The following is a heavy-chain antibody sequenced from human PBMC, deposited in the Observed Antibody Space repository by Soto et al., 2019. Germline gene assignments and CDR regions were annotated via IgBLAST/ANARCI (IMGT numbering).Heavy chain of an antibody. CDR2: SIPIFGTA. Sequence: ASVKVSCKACGGTFNNYPITWVRQAPGEGLEWMGGSIPIFGTANYAQKFQGRVTISVDESTSTAYMELSSLRSEDTAVYYCARGRGYSGDDHYYYFDMDVWGQGTTVTVSS. D-gene: IGHD5-12*01. CDR3: ARGRGYSGDDHYYYFDMDV. CDR1: GGTFNNYP. V-gene: IGHV1-69*13. J-gene: IGHJ6*02.